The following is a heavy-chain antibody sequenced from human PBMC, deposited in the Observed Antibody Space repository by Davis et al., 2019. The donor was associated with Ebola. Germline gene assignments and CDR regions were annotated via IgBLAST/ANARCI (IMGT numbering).Heavy chain of an antibody. CDR2: ISYDGSNK. D-gene: IGHD6-19*01. J-gene: IGHJ3*02. Sequence: PGGSLRLSCAASGFTFSSYAMHWVRQAPGKGLEWVAVISYDGSNKYYADSVKGRFTISRDNSKNTLYLQMNSLRAEDTAVYYCARFQPQCDAFDIWGQGTMVTVSS. CDR3: ARFQPQCDAFDI. CDR1: GFTFSSYA. V-gene: IGHV3-30*04.